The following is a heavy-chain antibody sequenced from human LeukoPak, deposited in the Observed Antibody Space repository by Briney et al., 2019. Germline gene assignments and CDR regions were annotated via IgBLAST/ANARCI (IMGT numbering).Heavy chain of an antibody. CDR2: IIPILGIA. D-gene: IGHD5-12*01. V-gene: IGHV1-69*04. CDR3: ARSSSPGYSGYDYGVDY. CDR1: GGTFSSYA. Sequence: ASVKVSCKASGGTFSSYAISWVRQAPGQGLEWMGRIIPILGIANYAQKFQGRVTITADKSTSTAYMELSSLRSEDTAVYYCARSSSPGYSGYDYGVDYWGQGTLVTVSS. J-gene: IGHJ4*02.